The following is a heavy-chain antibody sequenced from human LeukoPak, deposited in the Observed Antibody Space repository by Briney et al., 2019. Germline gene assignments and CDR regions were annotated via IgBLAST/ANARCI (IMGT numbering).Heavy chain of an antibody. CDR1: GFTFSSYW. CDR2: IKQDGSEK. J-gene: IGHJ4*02. CDR3: ARDYYDSSGYYYY. Sequence: GGSLRLSCAASGFTFSSYWMSWVRQAPGKGLEWVANIKQDGSEKYYVDSVKGRFTISRDNAKNSLYLQMNSLRAEGTAVYYCARDYYDSSGYYYYWGQGTLVTVSS. D-gene: IGHD3-22*01. V-gene: IGHV3-7*03.